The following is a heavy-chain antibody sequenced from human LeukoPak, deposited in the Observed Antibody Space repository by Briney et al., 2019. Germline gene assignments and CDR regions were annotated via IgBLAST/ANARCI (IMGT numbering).Heavy chain of an antibody. V-gene: IGHV3-72*01. CDR2: TRKKVNSYTT. CDR1: GFTFSDHY. J-gene: IGHJ4*02. D-gene: IGHD3-10*01. CDR3: ARSYGSGTYPFDY. Sequence: GGSLRLSCAASGFTFSDHYMDWVRQAPGKGLEWVGRTRKKVNSYTTEYAASVKGRFTISSDDSKNSLYLQMNSLKTEDTAVYYCARSYGSGTYPFDYWGQGTLVTVSS.